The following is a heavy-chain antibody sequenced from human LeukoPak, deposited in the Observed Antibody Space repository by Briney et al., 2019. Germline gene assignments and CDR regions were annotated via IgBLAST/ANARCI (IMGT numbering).Heavy chain of an antibody. V-gene: IGHV1-69*13. J-gene: IGHJ4*02. Sequence: ASVKVSCKGSGGTFSSYAISWVRQAPGQGLEWMGGIIPIFGTANYAQKFQGRVTITADESTSTAYMELSSLRSEDTAVYYCARDPGLNVFDYWGQGTLVTVSS. CDR3: ARDPGLNVFDY. D-gene: IGHD3-16*01. CDR2: IIPIFGTA. CDR1: GGTFSSYA.